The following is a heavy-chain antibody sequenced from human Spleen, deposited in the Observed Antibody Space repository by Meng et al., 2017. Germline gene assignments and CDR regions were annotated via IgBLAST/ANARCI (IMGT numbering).Heavy chain of an antibody. Sequence: QVQLQQWAAGLLKPSETLSLTCVVSGGSFSDYYWSWIRQPPGKGLEWIGEINHSGSTNYNPSLESRATISVDTSQNNLSLKLSSVTAADSAVYYCARGPTTMAHDFDYWGQGTLVTSPQ. CDR1: GGSFSDYY. V-gene: IGHV4-34*01. D-gene: IGHD4-11*01. CDR2: INHSGST. CDR3: ARGPTTMAHDFDY. J-gene: IGHJ4*02.